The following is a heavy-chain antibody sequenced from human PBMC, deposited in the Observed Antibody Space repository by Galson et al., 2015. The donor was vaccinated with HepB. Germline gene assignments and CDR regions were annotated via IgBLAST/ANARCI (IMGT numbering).Heavy chain of an antibody. D-gene: IGHD3-10*01. V-gene: IGHV1-3*01. CDR2: INGGNDDT. Sequence: SLKVSCKASGYTFTNYAIHWVRQAPGQSLEWMGRINGGNDDTSYSQKFKGRVTITSDTSASTAYMELNSLRSEDTAVYYCARDLVRFGGYFDFWGQGTLVTVSS. CDR3: ARDLVRFGGYFDF. CDR1: GYTFTNYA. J-gene: IGHJ4*02.